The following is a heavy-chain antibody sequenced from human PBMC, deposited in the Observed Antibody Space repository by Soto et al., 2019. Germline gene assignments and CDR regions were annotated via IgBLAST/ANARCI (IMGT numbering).Heavy chain of an antibody. Sequence: GASVKVSCKASGYTFTSYDINWVRQATGQGLEWMGWMNPNSGNTGYAQKFQGRVTMTRNTSISTAYMELSSLRSEDTAVYYCARGPWRFLEWFPWGKGTTVTVSS. V-gene: IGHV1-8*01. CDR2: MNPNSGNT. CDR3: ARGPWRFLEWFP. D-gene: IGHD3-3*01. J-gene: IGHJ6*04. CDR1: GYTFTSYD.